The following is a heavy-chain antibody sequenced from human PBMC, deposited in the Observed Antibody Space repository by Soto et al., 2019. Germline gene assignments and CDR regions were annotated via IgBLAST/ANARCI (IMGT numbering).Heavy chain of an antibody. J-gene: IGHJ6*03. CDR2: IYYSGST. Sequence: QVQLQESGPGLVKPSETLSLTCTFSGGSISSYYWSWIRQPPGKGLEWIGYIYYSGSTNYNPSLKGRATIAVDTSKNQFSLQMSAVTAADTAVYYCARDGYCSGGSCASDYSYYYRDAWGKGTTVTFSS. V-gene: IGHV4-59*01. CDR3: ARDGYCSGGSCASDYSYYYRDA. D-gene: IGHD2-15*01. CDR1: GGSISSYY.